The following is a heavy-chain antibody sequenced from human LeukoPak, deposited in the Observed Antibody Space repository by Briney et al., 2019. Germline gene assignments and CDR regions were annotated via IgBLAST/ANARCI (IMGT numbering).Heavy chain of an antibody. CDR2: ISPADSDI. CDR3: ARQEYCSGGSCYTWFDP. D-gene: IGHD2-15*01. V-gene: IGHV5-51*01. Sequence: GESLKISCKGSGYSIINYWIGWVRQMPGKGLEWMGIISPADSDIRYSPSFQGQVTISADKSISTAYLQWSSLKASDTAMYYCARQEYCSGGSCYTWFDPWGQGTLVTVSS. CDR1: GYSIINYW. J-gene: IGHJ5*02.